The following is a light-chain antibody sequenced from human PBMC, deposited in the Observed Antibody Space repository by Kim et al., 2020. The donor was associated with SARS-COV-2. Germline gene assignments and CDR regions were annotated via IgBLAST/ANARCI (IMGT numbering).Light chain of an antibody. Sequence: QSALTQPASVSGSPGQSITISCTGTSSDVGGYNYVSWYQQHPGKAPKLMIYDVSNRPSGVSNRFSGSKSGNTASLTISGLQAEDEADYYCSSYTSSSTVLGGRTQLTVL. CDR3: SSYTSSSTV. V-gene: IGLV2-14*03. CDR1: SSDVGGYNY. J-gene: IGLJ2*01. CDR2: DVS.